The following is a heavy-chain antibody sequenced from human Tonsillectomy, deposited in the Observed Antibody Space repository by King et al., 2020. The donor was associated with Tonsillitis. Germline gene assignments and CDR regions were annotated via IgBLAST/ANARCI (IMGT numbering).Heavy chain of an antibody. J-gene: IGHJ6*03. Sequence: QLVQSGAEVKKPGSSVKVSCRASGGTFTSFAINWVRQAPGEGLEWMGRIIPILGIVFYAQNFQHRVTITADKSRSTAYMEVGSWESEDTAVYYCAKDRGTTDHNHYMDVWGKGTTVTVSS. V-gene: IGHV1-69*09. CDR3: AKDRGTTDHNHYMDV. D-gene: IGHD1-1*01. CDR2: IIPILGIV. CDR1: GGTFTSFA.